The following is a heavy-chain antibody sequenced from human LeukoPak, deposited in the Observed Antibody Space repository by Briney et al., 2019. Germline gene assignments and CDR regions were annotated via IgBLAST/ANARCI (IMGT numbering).Heavy chain of an antibody. J-gene: IGHJ4*02. V-gene: IGHV3-7*03. CDR3: AKALGPLSFFDY. Sequence: GGSLRLSCAVSGFTFSNSWTSWLRQAPGKGLEWVAHTNERGSDKYYVDSVKGRFTISRDNSKNTLYLQMNSLRAEDTAVYYCAKALGPLSFFDYWGQGTLVTVSS. CDR2: TNERGSDK. CDR1: GFTFSNSW.